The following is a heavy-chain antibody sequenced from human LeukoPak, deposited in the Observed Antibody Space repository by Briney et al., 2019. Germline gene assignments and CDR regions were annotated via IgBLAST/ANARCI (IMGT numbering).Heavy chain of an antibody. Sequence: PGGSLRLSCVASGFTFSRHGMHWVRQAPGKGLEWVAVIGDTGRAKYYADSVEGRFTASRDNFNNTLYLEMNSLRYDDTALYYCAREAAWGNWYFDHWGRGTLVTVSS. J-gene: IGHJ2*01. D-gene: IGHD3-16*01. V-gene: IGHV3-30*03. CDR3: AREAAWGNWYFDH. CDR1: GFTFSRHG. CDR2: IGDTGRAK.